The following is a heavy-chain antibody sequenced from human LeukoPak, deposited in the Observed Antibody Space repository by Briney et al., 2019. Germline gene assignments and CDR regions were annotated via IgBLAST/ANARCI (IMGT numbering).Heavy chain of an antibody. Sequence: SETLSLTCTVSVGSLSSYYWSWIRQPPGKGLEWIGYIYYSGSTNYNPSLKSRVTISVDTSNDQFSLKLSSVTAADTAVYYCAREKTTVVTPDDAFDIWGQGTMVTVSS. J-gene: IGHJ3*02. CDR1: VGSLSSYY. CDR3: AREKTTVVTPDDAFDI. CDR2: IYYSGST. V-gene: IGHV4-59*01. D-gene: IGHD4-23*01.